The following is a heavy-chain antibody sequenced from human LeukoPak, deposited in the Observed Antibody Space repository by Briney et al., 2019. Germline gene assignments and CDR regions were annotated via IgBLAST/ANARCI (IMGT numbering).Heavy chain of an antibody. CDR2: ISGSGGST. V-gene: IGHV3-23*01. D-gene: IGHD2-15*01. Sequence: GGSLRLSCAASGFTFSSYAMSWVRQAPGKGLEWVSAISGSGGSTYYADSVKGRFTISRDNSKNTLYLQMNSLRAEDTAVYCCARDQGYCSGGSCYSGYYYGMDVWGQGTTVTASS. J-gene: IGHJ6*02. CDR3: ARDQGYCSGGSCYSGYYYGMDV. CDR1: GFTFSSYA.